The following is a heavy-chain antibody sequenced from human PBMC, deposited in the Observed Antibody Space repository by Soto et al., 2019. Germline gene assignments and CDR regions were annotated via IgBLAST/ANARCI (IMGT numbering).Heavy chain of an antibody. V-gene: IGHV1-46*01. CDR1: GYTFTSYY. Sequence: GASVKLSCKASGYTFTSYYMHWVRQAPGQGLEWMGIIDPSGGGTGYAQKFQGRLTMTRDTSTSTVYMELSSLRSEDTAVYYCARDRVDCSGGNCWRSVEDTWGQGTLVTLSS. J-gene: IGHJ5*02. D-gene: IGHD2-15*01. CDR3: ARDRVDCSGGNCWRSVEDT. CDR2: IDPSGGGT.